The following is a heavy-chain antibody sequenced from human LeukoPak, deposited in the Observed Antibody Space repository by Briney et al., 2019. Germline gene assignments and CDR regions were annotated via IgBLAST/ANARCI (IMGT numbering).Heavy chain of an antibody. V-gene: IGHV4-39*07. Sequence: SETLSLTCTVSGGSISSSSYYWGWIRQPPGKGLEWIGSIYYSGSTYYNPSLKSRVTISVDTSKNQFSLKLSSVTAADTAVYYCARAGRVVSSSWYYYYYMDVWGKGTTVTVSS. CDR1: GGSISSSSYY. D-gene: IGHD6-13*01. J-gene: IGHJ6*03. CDR2: IYYSGST. CDR3: ARAGRVVSSSWYYYYYMDV.